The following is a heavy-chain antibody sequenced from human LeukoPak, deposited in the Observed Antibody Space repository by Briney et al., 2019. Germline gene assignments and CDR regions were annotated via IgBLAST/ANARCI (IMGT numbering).Heavy chain of an antibody. CDR1: GYTFTGYY. D-gene: IGHD5-12*01. J-gene: IGHJ5*02. V-gene: IGHV1-3*01. Sequence: ASVKVSCKASGYTFTGYYMHWVRQAPGQGLEWMGWINAGNGNTKYSQKFQGRVTITRDTSASTAYMELSSLRSEDTAVYYCARTWPGGYDSPLKYNWFDPWGQGTLVTVSS. CDR2: INAGNGNT. CDR3: ARTWPGGYDSPLKYNWFDP.